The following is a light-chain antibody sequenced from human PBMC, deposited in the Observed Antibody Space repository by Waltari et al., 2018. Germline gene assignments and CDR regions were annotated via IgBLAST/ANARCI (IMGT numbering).Light chain of an antibody. J-gene: IGKJ1*01. Sequence: LSPGERATLSCRASQSVTSSYLAWYQRKPGQAPRLLIYGASSRATGIPDRFSGSGSGTDFTLTISRLEPEDFAVYYCHQYGSSPQTFGQGTKVEIK. CDR3: HQYGSSPQT. V-gene: IGKV3-20*01. CDR1: QSVTSSY. CDR2: GAS.